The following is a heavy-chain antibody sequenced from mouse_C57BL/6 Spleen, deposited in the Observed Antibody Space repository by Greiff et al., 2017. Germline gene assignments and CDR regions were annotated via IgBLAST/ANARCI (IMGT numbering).Heavy chain of an antibody. V-gene: IGHV7-3*01. CDR2: IRNTANGYPT. D-gene: IGHD2-4*01. J-gene: IGHJ4*01. CDR3: ARYDYPYAMDY. Sequence: EVKLVESGGGLVQPGGSLSLSCAASGFTFTDYYMSWVRQPPGKALEWLGFIRNTANGYPTEYSASVKGRFTISRDNSQSILYLQMNALRAEDSANYYCARYDYPYAMDYWGQGTSVTVSS. CDR1: GFTFTDYY.